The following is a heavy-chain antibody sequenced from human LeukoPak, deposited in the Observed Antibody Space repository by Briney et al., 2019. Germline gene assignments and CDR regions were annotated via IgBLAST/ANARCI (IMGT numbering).Heavy chain of an antibody. CDR3: ARADPGGYSYGYPDSFDY. Sequence: ASVKVSCKASGYTFTSHGVSWVRQAPGQGLEWMGWINPNSGGTNYAQKFQGRVTMTRDTSISTAYMELSRLRSDDTAVYYCARADPGGYSYGYPDSFDYWGQGTLVTVSS. J-gene: IGHJ4*02. V-gene: IGHV1-2*02. D-gene: IGHD5-18*01. CDR1: GYTFTSHG. CDR2: INPNSGGT.